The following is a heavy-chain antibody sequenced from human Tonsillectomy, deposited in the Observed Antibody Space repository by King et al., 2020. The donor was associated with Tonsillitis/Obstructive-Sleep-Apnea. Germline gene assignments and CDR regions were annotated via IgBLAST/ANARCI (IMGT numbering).Heavy chain of an antibody. CDR1: GYTFTGYY. Sequence: VQLVQSGAEVKKPGASVKVSCKASGYTFTGYYMHWVRQAPGQGLEWMGWINPNSGGTNYAQKFQGRVTMTRDTSISTAYMELSRLRSDGTAPYYCARAVRYDSSGYYYSPFDYWGQGTLVTVSS. J-gene: IGHJ4*02. V-gene: IGHV1-2*02. CDR3: ARAVRYDSSGYYYSPFDY. CDR2: INPNSGGT. D-gene: IGHD3-22*01.